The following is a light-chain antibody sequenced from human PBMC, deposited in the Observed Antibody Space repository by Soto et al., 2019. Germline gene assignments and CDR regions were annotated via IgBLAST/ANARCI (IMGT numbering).Light chain of an antibody. J-gene: IGKJ1*01. CDR3: QHRSTSPWT. CDR2: DAS. Sequence: EIVLKQSPGTLSLSPGEISTLSCRASQSVRTNLAWYQQKTGQAPRLLIHDASNRATDIPARFSGRGSGTDFTLTISRLETEDFPVYYCQHRSTSPWTFGQGTKVDIK. CDR1: QSVRTN. V-gene: IGKV3-11*01.